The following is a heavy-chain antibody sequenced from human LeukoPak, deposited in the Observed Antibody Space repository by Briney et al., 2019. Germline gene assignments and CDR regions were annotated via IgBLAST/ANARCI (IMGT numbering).Heavy chain of an antibody. D-gene: IGHD3-22*01. J-gene: IGHJ4*02. Sequence: PGGSLRLSCAASGFTFSSYAMSWVRQAPGKGLEWVSAISGSSGNTYYADSVKGRFTISRDNSRNTLYLQMNSLRVEDTAVYYCARGNYYDSDVYYYKLDYWGQGTLVTVSS. V-gene: IGHV3-23*01. CDR3: ARGNYYDSDVYYYKLDY. CDR1: GFTFSSYA. CDR2: ISGSSGNT.